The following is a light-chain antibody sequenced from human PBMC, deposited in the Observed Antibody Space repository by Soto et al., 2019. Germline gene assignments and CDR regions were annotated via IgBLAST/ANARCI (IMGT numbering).Light chain of an antibody. CDR1: QSVGSW. Sequence: DIQMTQSPSTLSASVGDRVTITCRASQSVGSWLAWYQQRSGKAPKLLIYYASDLESWVPSRFSGSGSATEFTLTISSLQPDDFATYYCQQYNSDSTVGQGTKVDIK. CDR2: YAS. J-gene: IGKJ1*01. CDR3: QQYNSDST. V-gene: IGKV1-5*01.